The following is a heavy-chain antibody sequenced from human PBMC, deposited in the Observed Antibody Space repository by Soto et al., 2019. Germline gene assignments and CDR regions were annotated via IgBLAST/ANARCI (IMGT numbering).Heavy chain of an antibody. CDR3: ARVVLYYYYYGMDV. J-gene: IGHJ6*02. CDR1: GFTFSSYS. D-gene: IGHD2-8*01. Sequence: XVSLRLSCAASGFTFSSYSMNWVRQAPGKGLEWVSSISSSSSYIYYADSVKGRFTISRDNAKNSLYLQMNSLRAEDTAVYYCARVVLYYYYYGMDVWGQGTTVTVSS. V-gene: IGHV3-21*01. CDR2: ISSSSSYI.